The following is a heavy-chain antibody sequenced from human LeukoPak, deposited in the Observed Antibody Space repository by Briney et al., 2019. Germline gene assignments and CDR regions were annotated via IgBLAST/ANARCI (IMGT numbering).Heavy chain of an antibody. V-gene: IGHV4-4*07. D-gene: IGHD3-3*01. CDR2: IYTSGST. CDR1: GGSISSYY. J-gene: IGHJ6*03. CDR3: ARDSAPFWSGYPYYYYYYMDV. Sequence: PSETLSLTCTVSGGSISSYYWSWIRQPAGKGLEWIGRIYTSGSTKYNPPLKSRVTMSVDTSKNQFSLKLSSVTAADTAVYYCARDSAPFWSGYPYYYYYYMDVWGKGTTVTVSS.